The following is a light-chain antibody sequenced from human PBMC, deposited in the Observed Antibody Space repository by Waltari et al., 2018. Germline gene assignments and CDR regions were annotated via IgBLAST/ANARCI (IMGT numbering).Light chain of an antibody. CDR3: QQHGTLPAT. Sequence: EIVLTQSPGTASLSPGERVTLSCRASQSVGSSSLAWYQQKPGQAPRLVIYRASRRATGIQDRFRGIGSGQDFSLTIRRLELEDLAVYYCQQHGTLPATFGQGTKVEIK. CDR1: QSVGSSS. CDR2: RAS. V-gene: IGKV3-20*01. J-gene: IGKJ1*01.